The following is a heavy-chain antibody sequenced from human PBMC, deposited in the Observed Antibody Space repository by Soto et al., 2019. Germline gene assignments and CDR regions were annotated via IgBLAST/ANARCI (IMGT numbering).Heavy chain of an antibody. Sequence: QVQLVESGGGVVQPGRSLRLSCAASGFTFSSYGMHWVRQAPGKGLEWVAVIWYDGSNKYYADSVKGRFTISRDNSKNTLYLQMNSLRAEDTAVYYCARALGIAATRFHPWGQGTLVTVSS. CDR3: ARALGIAATRFHP. CDR2: IWYDGSNK. V-gene: IGHV3-33*01. CDR1: GFTFSSYG. J-gene: IGHJ5*02. D-gene: IGHD6-13*01.